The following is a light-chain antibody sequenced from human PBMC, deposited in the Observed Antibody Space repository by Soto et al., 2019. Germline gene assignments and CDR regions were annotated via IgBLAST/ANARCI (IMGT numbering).Light chain of an antibody. J-gene: IGKJ1*01. V-gene: IGKV2-28*01. CDR2: LGS. Sequence: DIVMTQSPLSLPVTPGEPASISCRSSQSLLHSNGYNYLDWYLQKPGQSPQLLIYLGSNRAYGVXGXXSGCGSCTDFTLKSSRVEAENVGVYYCMLALQTPWTCGQGTKVEIK. CDR1: QSLLHSNGYNY. CDR3: MLALQTPWT.